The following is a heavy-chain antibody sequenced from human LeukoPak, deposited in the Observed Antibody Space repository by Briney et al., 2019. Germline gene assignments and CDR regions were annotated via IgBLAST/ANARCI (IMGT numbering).Heavy chain of an antibody. D-gene: IGHD3-10*01. J-gene: IGHJ4*02. V-gene: IGHV3-48*03. CDR1: GFAFSSYE. CDR3: VRVAELLYFDY. CDR2: ISSSGSTI. Sequence: GGSLRLSCAASGFAFSSYEMNWARQAPGKGLEWVSYISSSGSTIYYADSVKGRFTISRDNAKNSLYLQMNSLRAEDTAVYYCVRVAELLYFDYWGQGTLVTVSS.